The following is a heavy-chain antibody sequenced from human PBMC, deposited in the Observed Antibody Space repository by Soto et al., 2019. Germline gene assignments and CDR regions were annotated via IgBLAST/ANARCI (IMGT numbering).Heavy chain of an antibody. CDR1: GYTFTSYG. CDR3: ARGLGTGSYRLQAPFDY. Sequence: ASVKVSCKASGYTFTSYGISWVRQAPGQGLEWMGWISAYNGNTNYAQKLQGRVTMTTDTSTSTAYMELRSLRSDDTAVYYCARGLGTGSYRLQAPFDYWGQGTLVTVSS. J-gene: IGHJ4*02. CDR2: ISAYNGNT. D-gene: IGHD3-10*01. V-gene: IGHV1-18*01.